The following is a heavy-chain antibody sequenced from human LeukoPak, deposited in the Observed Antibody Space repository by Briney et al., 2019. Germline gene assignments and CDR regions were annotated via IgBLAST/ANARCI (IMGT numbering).Heavy chain of an antibody. Sequence: SETLSLTCTVSGGSISSYYWSWIRQPAGKGLEWIGRIYTSGSTNYNPSLKSRVTISVDTSKNQFSLKLSSVTAADTAVYYCARDRIVVVPAAIYAFDIWGQGTMVTVSS. CDR1: GGSISSYY. CDR2: IYTSGST. CDR3: ARDRIVVVPAAIYAFDI. D-gene: IGHD2-2*01. J-gene: IGHJ3*02. V-gene: IGHV4-4*07.